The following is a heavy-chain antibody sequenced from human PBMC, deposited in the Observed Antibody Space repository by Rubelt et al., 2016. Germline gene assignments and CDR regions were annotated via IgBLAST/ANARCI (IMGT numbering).Heavy chain of an antibody. J-gene: IGHJ4*02. CDR3: ARDSGVDY. V-gene: IGHV3-21*01. Sequence: EVQLVESGGGLVQPGGSLRLSCAASGFTVRNNYMTWVRQAPGKGLEWVPPISTSSSYIYYADSVKGRFTISRDNDKNSLYLQMNSLRAEDTAVYYCARDSGVDYWGQGTLVTVSS. CDR2: ISTSSSYI. CDR1: GFTVRNNY. D-gene: IGHD1-26*01.